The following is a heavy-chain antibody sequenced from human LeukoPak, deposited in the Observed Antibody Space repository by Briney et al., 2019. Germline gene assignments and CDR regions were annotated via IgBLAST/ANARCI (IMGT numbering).Heavy chain of an antibody. CDR3: AKEHDYSNAAPEWGFDS. CDR1: GFNFNIYA. D-gene: IGHD3-3*01. J-gene: IGHJ4*02. V-gene: IGHV3-23*01. Sequence: TGGSLRLFCGASGFNFNIYAMSWAPQAPGRGRECVSGISGSSSHTLDADSVRGRFTISKDNTRNTLYLHMNSLRAEDTALYYCAKEHDYSNAAPEWGFDSWGQGTLVTVSS. CDR2: ISGSSSHT.